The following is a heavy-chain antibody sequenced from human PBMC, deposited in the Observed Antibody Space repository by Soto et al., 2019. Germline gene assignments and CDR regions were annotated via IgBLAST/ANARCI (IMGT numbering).Heavy chain of an antibody. CDR3: ARGMSSTVGDWFDP. CDR2: MNPNSGNT. CDR1: GYTFTSYD. D-gene: IGHD6-13*01. J-gene: IGHJ5*02. Sequence: ASVKVSCKASGYTFTSYDINWVRQATGQGLEWMGWMNPNSGNTGYAQKFQGRVTMTRNTSISTAYMELSSLRSEDTAVYYCARGMSSTVGDWFDPWGQGTLVTVSS. V-gene: IGHV1-8*01.